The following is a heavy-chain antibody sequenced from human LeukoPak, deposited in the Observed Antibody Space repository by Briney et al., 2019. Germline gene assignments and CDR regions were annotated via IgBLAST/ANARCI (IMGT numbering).Heavy chain of an antibody. V-gene: IGHV3-7*01. CDR1: GFIFTNYF. CDR2: IKHDGSEK. CDR3: ATDRGWRTSGYYLYYFEY. D-gene: IGHD3-3*01. J-gene: IGHJ4*02. Sequence: GGSLRLSCTASGFIFTNYFMRWVRQAPGKGLECVASIKHDGSEKYYVDSVRGRFTISRDNTMNSLYLQMSSLRAEDTAVYYCATDRGWRTSGYYLYYFEYWGQGTLVTYSS.